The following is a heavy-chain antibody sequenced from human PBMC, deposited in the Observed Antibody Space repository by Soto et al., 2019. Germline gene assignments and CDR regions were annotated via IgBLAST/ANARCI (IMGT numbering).Heavy chain of an antibody. D-gene: IGHD2-2*01. CDR1: GFTFSSYG. J-gene: IGHJ2*01. V-gene: IGHV3-30*18. CDR2: ISYDGGNK. CDR3: AKKVGSISWGDWYFDL. Sequence: QVQLVESGGGVVQPGRSLRLSCAASGFTFSSYGMHWVRQAPGKGLEWVGVISYDGGNKYYADYVKGRFTISRDNSKHTLYLQMNSLRAEDTAVYYCAKKVGSISWGDWYFDLWGRGNLVTVSS.